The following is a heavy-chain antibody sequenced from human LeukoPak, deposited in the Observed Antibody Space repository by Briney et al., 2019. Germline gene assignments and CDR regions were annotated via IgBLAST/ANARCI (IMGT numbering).Heavy chain of an antibody. CDR1: GFTFSSYA. D-gene: IGHD3-10*02. J-gene: IGHJ6*04. V-gene: IGHV3-23*01. CDR2: ISGSGGGT. Sequence: PGGSLRLSCAASGFTFSSYAMSWVRQAPGKGLEWVSTISGSGGGTYYADSVKGRFTISRDNSKNTLYLQMNSLRAEGTAVYYCAELGITMIGGVWGKGTTVTISS. CDR3: AELGITMIGGV.